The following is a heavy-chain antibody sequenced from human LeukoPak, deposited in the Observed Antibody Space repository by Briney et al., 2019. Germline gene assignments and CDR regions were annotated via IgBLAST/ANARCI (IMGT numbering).Heavy chain of an antibody. CDR1: GGSISSYY. J-gene: IGHJ4*02. V-gene: IGHV4-4*07. CDR2: IYTSGST. D-gene: IGHD2-2*01. Sequence: SETLSLTCTISGGSISSYYWSWIRQPAGKGLEWFGRIYTSGSTNSNPSLKSRVTMSVDTSKNQFSLKLSSVTAADTAVYYCARGRPGRDGVLFYFDYWGQGTLVTVSS. CDR3: ARGRPGRDGVLFYFDY.